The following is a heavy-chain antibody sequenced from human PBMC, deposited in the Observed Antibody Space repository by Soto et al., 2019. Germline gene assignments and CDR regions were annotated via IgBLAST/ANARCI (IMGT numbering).Heavy chain of an antibody. D-gene: IGHD6-19*01. CDR2: IYWDDDK. CDR3: AHIVVAGLGYHFGY. Sequence: QITLKESGPTLVKPTQTLTLTCTFSGFSLSSTRMAVGWIRQPPGKALEWLALIYWDDDKRYSPFLKSRLPITKEGSKNQVVRTMSNMDPVDTARYYCAHIVVAGLGYHFGYWGQGTLVTVSS. CDR1: GFSLSSTRMA. J-gene: IGHJ4*02. V-gene: IGHV2-5*02.